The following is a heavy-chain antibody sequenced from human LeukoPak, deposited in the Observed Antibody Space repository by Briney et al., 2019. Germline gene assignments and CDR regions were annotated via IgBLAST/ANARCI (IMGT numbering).Heavy chain of an antibody. V-gene: IGHV1-2*03. J-gene: IGHJ5*02. Sequence: VASVKVSCKPSLDSPTGVYIRSGPQAPGQGLEWMGWIDPNSGDTEYPQKFQGRVTMTRDTSISTAYMELSRLRSDDTAVYFCARGIKGPFGGVRSHYNCFSLCGQGTLVTVSS. CDR3: ARGIKGPFGGVRSHYNCFSL. CDR2: IDPNSGDT. D-gene: IGHD3-16*01. CDR1: DSPTGVY.